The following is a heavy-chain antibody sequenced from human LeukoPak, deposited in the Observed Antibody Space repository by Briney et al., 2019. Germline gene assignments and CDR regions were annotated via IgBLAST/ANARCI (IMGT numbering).Heavy chain of an antibody. J-gene: IGHJ4*02. CDR1: GGSISSYY. V-gene: IGHV4-59*01. CDR2: IYYSGST. D-gene: IGHD1-26*01. CDR3: ARDGAGAADY. Sequence: PSETLSLTCAVSGGSISSYYWSWIRQPPGKGLEWIGYIYYSGSTNYNPSLKSRLTISVDTSKNQFSLKLSSVTAADTAVYYCARDGAGAADYWGQGTLVTVSS.